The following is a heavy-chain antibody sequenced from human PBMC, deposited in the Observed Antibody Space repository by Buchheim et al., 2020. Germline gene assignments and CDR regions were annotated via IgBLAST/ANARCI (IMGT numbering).Heavy chain of an antibody. CDR2: ISYDGSNK. J-gene: IGHJ4*02. D-gene: IGHD5-24*01. V-gene: IGHV3-30*04. Sequence: QVQLVESGGGVVQPGRSLRLSCAASGFTFSSYAMHWVRQAPGKGLEWVAVISYDGSNKYYADSVKGRFTISRDNSKNTLYLQMNSLRDEDTAVYYCARETGPARDGFQYFDYWGQGTL. CDR1: GFTFSSYA. CDR3: ARETGPARDGFQYFDY.